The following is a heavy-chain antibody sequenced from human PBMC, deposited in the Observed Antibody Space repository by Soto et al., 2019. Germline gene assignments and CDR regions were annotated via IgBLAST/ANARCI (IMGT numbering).Heavy chain of an antibody. Sequence: QVQLVQSGAEVKNPGASVKVSCKASGYTFTRYGIGWARQAPGQGLEWMGWINTYNGNTNYAQNVQCRVTLTTDTSTSTAYMELRSLRSNDTAIYYCAMVDVYVTPSPQDVW. D-gene: IGHD3-16*01. CDR2: INTYNGNT. V-gene: IGHV1-18*01. J-gene: IGHJ6*01. CDR1: GYTFTRYG. CDR3: AMVDVYVTPSPQDV.